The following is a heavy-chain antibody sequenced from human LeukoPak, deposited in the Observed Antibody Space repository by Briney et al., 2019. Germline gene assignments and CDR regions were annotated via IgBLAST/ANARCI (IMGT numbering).Heavy chain of an antibody. D-gene: IGHD2-2*01. J-gene: IGHJ5*02. CDR2: ISSDGSIS. Sequence: GGSLRLSCAASGFIFSNYWIVWVRQAPGSGLVWVSHISSDGSISAHADSVKGRFTISRDNAKNSLYLQMNSLRAEDTAVYYCARDLVVPAAPNWFDPWGQGTLVAVSS. CDR1: GFIFSNYW. V-gene: IGHV3-74*01. CDR3: ARDLVVPAAPNWFDP.